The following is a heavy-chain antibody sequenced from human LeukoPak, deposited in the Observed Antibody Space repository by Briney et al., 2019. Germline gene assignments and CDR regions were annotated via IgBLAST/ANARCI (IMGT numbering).Heavy chain of an antibody. Sequence: ASVKVSCKASGYVFTSYDINWVRQATGQGLEWMGWMIPDSGNTGYAQKFQGRVTMTRNTSINTAYLELSSLRSDDTAVYYCAVRAGSYWFEHWGQGTLVTVSP. J-gene: IGHJ5*02. V-gene: IGHV1-8*01. D-gene: IGHD1-26*01. CDR2: MIPDSGNT. CDR3: AVRAGSYWFEH. CDR1: GYVFTSYD.